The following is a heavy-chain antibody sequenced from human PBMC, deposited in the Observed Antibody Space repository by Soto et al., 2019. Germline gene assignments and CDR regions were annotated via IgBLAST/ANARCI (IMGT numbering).Heavy chain of an antibody. V-gene: IGHV1-46*01. Sequence: ASVKVSCNASGYTFTTYYMHWVRHAPGQGLEWMGIINPTGGNTVYAQEFQGRVTMTWDMPTNTVYMELSSLRSEDTAVYYCARPGGAIGGSTNYFFYTMDVWGQGTTVTVSS. CDR2: INPTGGNT. CDR3: ARPGGAIGGSTNYFFYTMDV. CDR1: GYTFTTYY. J-gene: IGHJ6*02. D-gene: IGHD3-16*01.